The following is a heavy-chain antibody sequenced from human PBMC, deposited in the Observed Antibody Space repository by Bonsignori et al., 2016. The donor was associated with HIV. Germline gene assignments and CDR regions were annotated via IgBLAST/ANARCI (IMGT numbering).Heavy chain of an antibody. V-gene: IGHV4-59*01. Sequence: RQAPGKGLEWIGYIYYSGSTNYNPSLKSRVTIISRHVQDQFSLKLSSVTAADTAVYYCARRYSSSWSDFYMDVWGKGTTVTVSS. J-gene: IGHJ6*03. CDR2: IYYSGST. D-gene: IGHD6-13*01. CDR3: ARRYSSSWSDFYMDV.